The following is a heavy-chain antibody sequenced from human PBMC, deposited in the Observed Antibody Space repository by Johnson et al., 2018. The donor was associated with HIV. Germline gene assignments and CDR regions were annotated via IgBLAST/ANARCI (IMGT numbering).Heavy chain of an antibody. CDR3: ARGGPFHAFDI. J-gene: IGHJ3*02. CDR1: GFTFNRAW. D-gene: IGHD2-21*01. V-gene: IGHV3-73*01. Sequence: VQLVESGGGLVKPGGSLRLSCAASGFTFNRAWMSWVRQAPGRGLEWVGRIRSKANSYATADAASVKGRFTISRDDSKTTAYLQMNSLRAEDTAMYFGARGGPFHAFDIWGHGTTVTVSS. CDR2: IRSKANSYAT.